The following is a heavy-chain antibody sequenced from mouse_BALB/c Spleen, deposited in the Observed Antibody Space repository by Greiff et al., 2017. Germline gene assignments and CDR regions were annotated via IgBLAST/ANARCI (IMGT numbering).Heavy chain of an antibody. V-gene: IGHV5-4*02. J-gene: IGHJ4*01. CDR2: ISDGGSYT. D-gene: IGHD1-1*01. CDR3: ARDQDYGSSYYAMDY. CDR1: GFTFSDYY. Sequence: DVMLVESGGGLVKPGGSLKLSCAASGFTFSDYYMYWVRQTPEKRLEWVATISDGGSYTYYPDSVKGRFTISRDNAKNNLYLQMSSLKSEDTAMYYCARDQDYGSSYYAMDYWGQGTSVTVSS.